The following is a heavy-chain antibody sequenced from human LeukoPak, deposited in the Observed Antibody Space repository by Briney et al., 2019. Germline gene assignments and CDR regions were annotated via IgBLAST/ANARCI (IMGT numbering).Heavy chain of an antibody. CDR2: ISTTGAI. CDR1: GFIFSTYS. Sequence: GGTLRLSCTASGFIFSTYSMRWVRQAPGKGLEWVSYISTTGAILYADSVKGRFTISRDNAKNSLYQQMNSLRDEDTAVYYCARDGWYYFDYWGQGTLVTVSS. V-gene: IGHV3-48*02. J-gene: IGHJ4*02. D-gene: IGHD6-19*01. CDR3: ARDGWYYFDY.